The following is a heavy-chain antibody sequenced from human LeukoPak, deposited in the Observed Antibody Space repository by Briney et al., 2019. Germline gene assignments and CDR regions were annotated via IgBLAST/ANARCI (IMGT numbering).Heavy chain of an antibody. CDR2: IYYSGST. Sequence: SETLSLTCTVSGGSISSSSYYWGWIRQPPGKGLEWIGSIYYSGSTYYNPSLKSRVTISVDTSKNQFSLKLSSVTAADTAMYYCARHTALLDAFDIWGQGTMVTVSS. V-gene: IGHV4-39*01. CDR1: GGSISSSSYY. J-gene: IGHJ3*02. D-gene: IGHD5-18*01. CDR3: ARHTALLDAFDI.